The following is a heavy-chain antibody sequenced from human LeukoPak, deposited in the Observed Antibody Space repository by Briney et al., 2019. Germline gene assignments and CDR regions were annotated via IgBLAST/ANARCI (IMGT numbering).Heavy chain of an antibody. CDR3: AKDRPNYYGSDGHYYRRNGDY. CDR2: ISSTGAHT. CDR1: GFTFTIYA. V-gene: IGHV3-23*01. D-gene: IGHD3-22*01. Sequence: PGGSLRLSCAASGFTFTIYAMSWVRQAPGKGLEWVSSISSTGAHTYYTGSVKGRFTISGDNSKNTLYLHMNSLRGEDTAVYYCAKDRPNYYGSDGHYYRRNGDYWGQGTLVTVSS. J-gene: IGHJ4*02.